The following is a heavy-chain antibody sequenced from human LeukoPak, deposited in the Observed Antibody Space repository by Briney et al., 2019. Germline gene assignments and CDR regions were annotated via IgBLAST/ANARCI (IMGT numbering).Heavy chain of an antibody. D-gene: IGHD1-26*01. CDR1: GGSISSSSYY. CDR3: AREVVGKNAFDI. Sequence: SETLSLTCTVSGGSISSSSYYWGWIRQPPGKGLEWIGSIYYSGSTYYNPSLKSRVTISVDTSKNQFSLKLSSVTAADTAVYYCAREVVGKNAFDIWGQGTVVTVSS. V-gene: IGHV4-39*07. J-gene: IGHJ3*02. CDR2: IYYSGST.